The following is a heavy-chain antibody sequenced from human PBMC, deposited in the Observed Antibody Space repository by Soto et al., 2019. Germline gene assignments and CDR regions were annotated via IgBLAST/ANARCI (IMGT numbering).Heavy chain of an antibody. J-gene: IGHJ4*02. V-gene: IGHV1-18*01. CDR1: GYTFTSYA. Sequence: QVQLVQSGAEVKKPGASVKVSCKASGYTFTSYAISWVRQAPGQGLEWMGWISAYNGNTNYAQKLQDRVTMTTETSTSKGYLELRSLRSDDTAVYYCARDAPPEDYWGQRTLVTVSS. CDR3: ARDAPPEDY. CDR2: ISAYNGNT.